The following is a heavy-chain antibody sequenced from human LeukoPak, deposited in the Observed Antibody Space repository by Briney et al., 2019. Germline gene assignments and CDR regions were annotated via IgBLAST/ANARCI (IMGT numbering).Heavy chain of an antibody. CDR3: ARLYEMAVAGTHFDY. V-gene: IGHV5-51*01. J-gene: IGHJ4*02. CDR1: GYSFTSYW. D-gene: IGHD6-19*01. Sequence: GESLKISCKGSGYSFTSYWIGWVRQMPGKGLEWMGIIYPGDSDTRYSPSFQGQVTISADKSISTAYLQWSSLKASDTAMYYCARLYEMAVAGTHFDYWGQGTLVTVPS. CDR2: IYPGDSDT.